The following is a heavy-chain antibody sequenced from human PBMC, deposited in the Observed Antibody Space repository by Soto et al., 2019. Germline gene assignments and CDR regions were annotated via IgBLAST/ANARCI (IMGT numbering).Heavy chain of an antibody. CDR2: TYYRSKWYN. J-gene: IGHJ4*02. V-gene: IGHV6-1*01. CDR1: GDSVSSNSST. D-gene: IGHD3-22*01. CDR3: ARGNYYDRSGDFDY. Sequence: SQTLSLACVISGDSVSSNSSTWNCIRQSPSRGLEWLGRTYYRSKWYNDYAVSVKSRITINPDTSKNQFSLQLNSVTPEDTAVYYCARGNYYDRSGDFDYWGQGTLVTVSS.